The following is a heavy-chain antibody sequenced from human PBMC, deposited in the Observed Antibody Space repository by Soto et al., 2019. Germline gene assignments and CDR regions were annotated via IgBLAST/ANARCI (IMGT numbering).Heavy chain of an antibody. CDR3: ARVNWNNVPFFDY. J-gene: IGHJ4*02. Sequence: SVKVSCKASGYTFTSYGISWVRQAPGQGLEWMGRIIPILGIANYAQKFQGRVTITADKSTSTAYMELSSLRSEDTAVYYCARVNWNNVPFFDYWGQGTQVTV. CDR2: IIPILGIA. CDR1: GYTFTSYG. V-gene: IGHV1-69*04. D-gene: IGHD1-1*01.